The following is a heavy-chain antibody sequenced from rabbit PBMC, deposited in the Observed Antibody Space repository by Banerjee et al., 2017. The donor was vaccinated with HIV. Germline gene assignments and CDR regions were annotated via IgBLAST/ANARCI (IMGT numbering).Heavy chain of an antibody. D-gene: IGHD1-1*01. CDR3: AREGAGVIGGNFNL. V-gene: IGHV1S45*01. Sequence: QEQLEESGGGLVQPEGSLALTCTASGFSFNNKYDMCWVRQAPGKGLEWIGCINSNTGNTVDASGAKGLFTIYKTSSTTVTLQMTRLTAADTATYFWAREGAGVIGGNFNLWGPGTLVTVS. CDR2: INSNTGNT. J-gene: IGHJ4*01. CDR1: GFSFNNKYD.